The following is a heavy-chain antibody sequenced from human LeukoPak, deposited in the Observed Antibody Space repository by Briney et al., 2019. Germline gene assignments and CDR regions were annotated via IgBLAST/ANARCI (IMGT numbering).Heavy chain of an antibody. CDR1: GFSFSDAW. V-gene: IGHV3-15*04. Sequence: GGSLRLSCAASGFSFSDAWMSWVRQIPGKGLEWVGRIESKTDGGTTDYAAPVKGRFTISRDDSTNTLYLQMNSLKSEDTAVYYCTTYGSGRKFDYWGQGVLVTVSS. J-gene: IGHJ4*02. CDR2: IESKTDGGTT. CDR3: TTYGSGRKFDY. D-gene: IGHD3-10*01.